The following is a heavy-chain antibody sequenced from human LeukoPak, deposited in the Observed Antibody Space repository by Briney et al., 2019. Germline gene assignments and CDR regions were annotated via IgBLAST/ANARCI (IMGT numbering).Heavy chain of an antibody. CDR3: ARSSLYYYYYYMDV. CDR2: IYTSGST. D-gene: IGHD6-6*01. J-gene: IGHJ6*03. V-gene: IGHV4-61*02. Sequence: SETLSLTCTVSGDSISSGDYYWSWIRQPAGKGLEWIGRIYTSGSTNYNPSLKSRVTMSVDTSKNQFSLKLSSVTAADTAVYYCARSSLYYYYYYMDVWGKGTTVTISS. CDR1: GDSISSGDYY.